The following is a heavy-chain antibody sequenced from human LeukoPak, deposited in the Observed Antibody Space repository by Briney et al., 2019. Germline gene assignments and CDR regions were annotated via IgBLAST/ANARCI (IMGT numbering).Heavy chain of an antibody. J-gene: IGHJ4*02. Sequence: SSETLSLTCAVYGGSFSGYYWSWIRQPPGKGLEWIGEINHSGSTNYSPSLKSRVTISVDTSKNQFSLKLSSVTAADTAVYYCARGSPWYYYDSSGLFPWGQGTLVTVSS. V-gene: IGHV4-34*01. D-gene: IGHD3-22*01. CDR3: ARGSPWYYYDSSGLFP. CDR1: GGSFSGYY. CDR2: INHSGST.